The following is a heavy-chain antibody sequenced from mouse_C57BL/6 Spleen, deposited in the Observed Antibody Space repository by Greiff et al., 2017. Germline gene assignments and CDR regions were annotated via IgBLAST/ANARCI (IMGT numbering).Heavy chain of an antibody. J-gene: IGHJ4*01. CDR2: IDPETGGT. CDR1: GYTFTDYE. CDR3: TREAMDY. V-gene: IGHV1-15*01. Sequence: QVQLMQSGAELVRPGASVTLSCKASGYTFTDYEMHWVKQTPVHGLEWIGAIDPETGGTAYNQKFKGKAILTADKSSSTAYMELRSLTSEDSAVYYCTREAMDYWGQGTSVTVSS.